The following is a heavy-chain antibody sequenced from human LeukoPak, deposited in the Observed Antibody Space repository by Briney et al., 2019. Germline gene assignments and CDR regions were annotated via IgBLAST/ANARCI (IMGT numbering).Heavy chain of an antibody. CDR2: ISGSGDST. CDR1: GFTFSNYA. V-gene: IGHV3-23*01. Sequence: PGGSLRLSCAASGFTFSNYAMSWVRQAPGKGLEWVSSISGSGDSTYYADSVKGRFTISRDNSKNTLYLQMNSLRAEDTAVYYCAKSDYGDYVPYWYFDLWGRGTLVTVSS. J-gene: IGHJ2*01. D-gene: IGHD4-17*01. CDR3: AKSDYGDYVPYWYFDL.